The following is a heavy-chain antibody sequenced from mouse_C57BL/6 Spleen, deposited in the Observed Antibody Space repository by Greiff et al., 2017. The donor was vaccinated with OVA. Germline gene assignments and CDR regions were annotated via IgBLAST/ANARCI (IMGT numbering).Heavy chain of an antibody. CDR1: GYSITSGYY. Sequence: EVQLMASGPGLVKPSQSLSHTCSVTGYSITSGYYWNWIRQFPGNKLEWMGYISYDGSNNYNPSLKNRISITRDTSKNQFFLKLNSVTSEDTTTYYCARELSSYFDYWGQGTTLTVSS. V-gene: IGHV3-6*01. J-gene: IGHJ2*01. CDR2: ISYDGSN. CDR3: ARELSSYFDY.